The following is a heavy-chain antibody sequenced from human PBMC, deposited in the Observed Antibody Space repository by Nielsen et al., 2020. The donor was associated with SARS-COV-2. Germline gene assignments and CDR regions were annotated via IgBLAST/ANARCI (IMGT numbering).Heavy chain of an antibody. Sequence: GESLKISCAASGFTFSSYAMSWVRQAPGKGLEWVSAISGSGGSTYYADSVKGRFTISRDNSKNTLYLQMNSLRAEDTAVYYCAKDAGWSNPGGLDYWGQGTLVTVSS. CDR1: GFTFSSYA. V-gene: IGHV3-23*01. CDR2: ISGSGGST. J-gene: IGHJ4*02. CDR3: AKDAGWSNPGGLDY. D-gene: IGHD6-19*01.